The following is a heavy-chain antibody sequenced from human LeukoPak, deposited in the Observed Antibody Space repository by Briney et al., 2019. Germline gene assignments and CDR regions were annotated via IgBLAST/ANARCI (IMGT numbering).Heavy chain of an antibody. CDR3: AKGRHRPEYFQR. V-gene: IGHV3-23*01. Sequence: GGSLRLSCAASGFTFSSYAMSWVRQAPGKGLEWVSAISGSGGSTYYADSVKGRFTISRDNSKNTLYLQMYSLRAEDTAVYYCAKGRHRPEYFQRWGQGTLVTVSS. CDR2: ISGSGGST. J-gene: IGHJ1*01. CDR1: GFTFSSYA.